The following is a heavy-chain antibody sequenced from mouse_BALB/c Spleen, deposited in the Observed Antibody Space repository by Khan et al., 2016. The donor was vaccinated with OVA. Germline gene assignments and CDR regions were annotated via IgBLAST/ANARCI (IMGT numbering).Heavy chain of an antibody. J-gene: IGHJ2*01. CDR3: ARLEDI. CDR1: GFSLTSYG. D-gene: IGHD1-3*01. Sequence: QVRLQQSGPGLVAPSQSLSITCTVSGFSLTSYGVHWVRQPPGKGLEWLGVIWAGGSTTYNSALMSRLSISKDNSKSQVFLKMNGLQTDDTARYYLARLEDIWGQGTTLTVAS. V-gene: IGHV2-9*02. CDR2: IWAGGST.